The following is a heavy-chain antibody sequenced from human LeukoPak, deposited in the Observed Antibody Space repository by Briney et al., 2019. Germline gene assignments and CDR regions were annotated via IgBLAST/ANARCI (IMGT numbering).Heavy chain of an antibody. CDR3: ARVRGWFDP. CDR2: IYHSGST. Sequence: SQTLSLTCAVFGGSISSGGYSWSWIRQPPGKGLEWIGYIYHSGSTYYNPSLKSRVTISVDRSKNQFSLKLSSVTAADTAVYYCARVRGWFDPWGQGTLVTVSS. V-gene: IGHV4-30-2*01. J-gene: IGHJ5*02. CDR1: GGSISSGGYS. D-gene: IGHD3-10*01.